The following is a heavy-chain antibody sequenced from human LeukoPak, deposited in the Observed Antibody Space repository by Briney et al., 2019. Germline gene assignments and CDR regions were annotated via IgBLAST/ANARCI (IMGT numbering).Heavy chain of an antibody. CDR3: AIPSGGFDY. D-gene: IGHD3-16*01. CDR1: GYTFATNW. Sequence: GESLKISCKGVGYTFATNWIGWVRQMPGKGLEWMGIIYPGDSDTRFSPSFQGQVTISADKSISTAYLQWSSLKASDTAMYYCAIPSGGFDYWGQGTLVTVSS. V-gene: IGHV5-51*01. CDR2: IYPGDSDT. J-gene: IGHJ4*02.